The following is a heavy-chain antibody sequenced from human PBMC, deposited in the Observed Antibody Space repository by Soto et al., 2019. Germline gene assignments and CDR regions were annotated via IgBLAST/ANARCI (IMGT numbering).Heavy chain of an antibody. Sequence: ASLKVSCKASGYTFTTYDINWVRQAAGQGLVWMGWMNPNSGNRGYAQKFQGRVTMTRDTSISTAYMELSDLRSEDTAVYYCARGQYFSDSSGYDDYWGQGTQVTVSS. CDR3: ARGQYFSDSSGYDDY. CDR1: GYTFTTYD. V-gene: IGHV1-8*02. CDR2: MNPNSGNR. D-gene: IGHD3-22*01. J-gene: IGHJ4*02.